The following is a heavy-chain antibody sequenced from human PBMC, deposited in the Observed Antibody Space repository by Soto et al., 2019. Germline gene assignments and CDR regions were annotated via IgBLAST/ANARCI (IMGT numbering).Heavy chain of an antibody. J-gene: IGHJ1*01. CDR1: GYTFTSFP. V-gene: IGHV1-3*01. CDR2: INAGNGDT. CDR3: TRSPCGEA. Sequence: ASVKVSCKASGYTFTSFPIHWVRQAPGQRLEWMGWINAGNGDTKYSQKFQGRVTVTRDTSASTPYMELISLRSEDTAVYNCTRSPCGEAWRKGTLVTVSS. D-gene: IGHD2-21*01.